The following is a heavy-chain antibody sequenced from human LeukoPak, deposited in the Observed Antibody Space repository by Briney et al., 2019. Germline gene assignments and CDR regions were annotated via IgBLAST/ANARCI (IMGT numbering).Heavy chain of an antibody. CDR1: DASISGHY. V-gene: IGHV4-59*11. J-gene: IGHJ3*02. CDR2: ISYIGST. Sequence: PSETLSFTCAVSDASISGHYLTWIRRPPGKGLEWIGYISYIGSTNYNPSLKSRVTISVDTSKNLFSLKLNSVTAADTAVYYYARDKISINAFDMWGQGTMVTVSS. CDR3: ARDKISINAFDM. D-gene: IGHD1-14*01.